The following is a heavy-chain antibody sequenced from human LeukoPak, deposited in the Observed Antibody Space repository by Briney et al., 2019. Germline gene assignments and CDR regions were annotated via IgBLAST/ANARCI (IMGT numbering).Heavy chain of an antibody. CDR2: IIPIFGTA. CDR1: GGTFSSYA. V-gene: IGHV1-69*13. Sequence: SVKVSCKASGGTFSSYAISWVRQAPGQGLEWMGGIIPIFGTANYAQKFQGRVTVTADESTSTAYMELSSLRSEDTAVYYCARGGEYGDYKDYGMDVWGQGTTVTVSS. D-gene: IGHD4-17*01. CDR3: ARGGEYGDYKDYGMDV. J-gene: IGHJ6*02.